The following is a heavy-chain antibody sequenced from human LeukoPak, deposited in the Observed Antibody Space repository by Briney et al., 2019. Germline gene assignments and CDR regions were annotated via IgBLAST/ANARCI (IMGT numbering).Heavy chain of an antibody. D-gene: IGHD5-12*01. CDR3: ARGYSGYDAPSYYYGMDV. CDR1: GGSISSYY. V-gene: IGHV4-59*01. CDR2: MYYSGSS. J-gene: IGHJ6*02. Sequence: SETLSLTCTVSGGSISSYYWSWIRQPPGKGLEWIGYMYYSGSSNYNPPLKSRVTMSVDTSKNQFSLKLSSVTAADTAVYYCARGYSGYDAPSYYYGMDVWGQGTTVTVSS.